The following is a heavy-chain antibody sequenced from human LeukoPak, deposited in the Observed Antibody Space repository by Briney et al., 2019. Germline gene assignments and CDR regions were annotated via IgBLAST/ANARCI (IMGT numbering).Heavy chain of an antibody. CDR3: ARGNARYYDVLTGYLH. V-gene: IGHV4-34*01. Sequence: LETLSLTCAVYGGSFSGYYWSWIRQPPGKGLEWIGEINHSGSTSYNPSLKSRVTISVDTSKNQFSLKLSSVTAADTAMYYCARGNARYYDVLTGYLHWGQGTLVTVSS. D-gene: IGHD3-9*01. CDR2: INHSGST. CDR1: GGSFSGYY. J-gene: IGHJ4*02.